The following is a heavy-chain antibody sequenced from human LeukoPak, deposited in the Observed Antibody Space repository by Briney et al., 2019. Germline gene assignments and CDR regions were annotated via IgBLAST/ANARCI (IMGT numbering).Heavy chain of an antibody. J-gene: IGHJ4*02. V-gene: IGHV3-74*03. CDR3: ARARPESYLDF. Sequence: AGSLRLSCAASGFSFDNYWFHWVRHLPGRGLVWVARVNTDGSITTYADSGKGRLRLSRDHTKHTACLQMHRQIVTDPAVTFCARARPESYLDFWGQRALVTVSS. CDR1: GFSFDNYW. CDR2: VNTDGSIT.